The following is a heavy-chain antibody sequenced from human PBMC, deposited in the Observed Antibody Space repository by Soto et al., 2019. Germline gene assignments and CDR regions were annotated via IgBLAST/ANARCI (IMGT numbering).Heavy chain of an antibody. V-gene: IGHV1-69*12. J-gene: IGHJ6*02. CDR3: ARDKDRQQLGGNYYYILDV. Sequence: QVQLVQSGAEVKKPGSSVKVSCKASGGTFSTSAISWVRQAPGQGLEWVGGIMPVFPTPDYAQKFQGRVTITADESTPPASLERTSLRPDDTAVDYCARDKDRQQLGGNYYYILDVWGQGTAITVSS. D-gene: IGHD3-3*02. CDR2: IMPVFPTP. CDR1: GGTFSTSA.